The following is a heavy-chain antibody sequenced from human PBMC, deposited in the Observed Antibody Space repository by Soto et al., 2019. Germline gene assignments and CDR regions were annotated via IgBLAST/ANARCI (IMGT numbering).Heavy chain of an antibody. CDR2: ISPTGDT. J-gene: IGHJ4*02. D-gene: IGHD1-26*01. CDR3: ARDGHSQPYGSQDARFFDI. Sequence: QVQMVQSGAEVKNPGASVKMSCKASGHMFVGYAVTWVRQAPGQGLEWMGWISPTGDTQYARKFEVRLTLTTDTSTSTAQLELKSLRSDDTAVYFCARDGHSQPYGSQDARFFDIWGQGTLVTVSS. V-gene: IGHV1-18*01. CDR1: GHMFVGYA.